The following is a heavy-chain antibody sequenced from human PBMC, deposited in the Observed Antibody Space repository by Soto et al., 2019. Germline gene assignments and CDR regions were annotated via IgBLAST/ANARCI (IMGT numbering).Heavy chain of an antibody. CDR2: IYHSGST. CDR1: GYSILSCYY. J-gene: IGHJ4*02. CDR3: ARAGHYYDSSGYYRY. V-gene: IGHV4-38-2*02. Sequence: PSETLSRTCSVSGYSILSCYYWGCIRHPPGKGLEWIGSIYHSGSTYYNPSLKSRVTISVDTSKNQFSLKLSSVTAADTAVYYCARAGHYYDSSGYYRYWGQGTLVTVSS. D-gene: IGHD3-22*01.